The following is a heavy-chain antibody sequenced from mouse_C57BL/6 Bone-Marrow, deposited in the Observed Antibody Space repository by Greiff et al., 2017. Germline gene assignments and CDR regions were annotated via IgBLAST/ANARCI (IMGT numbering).Heavy chain of an antibody. CDR3: ARWFAGGWYFDV. D-gene: IGHD2-2*01. V-gene: IGHV1-26*01. J-gene: IGHJ1*03. Sequence: EVKLQQSGPELVKPGASVKISCKASGYTFTDYYMNWVKQSHGKSLEWIGDINPNNGGTSYNQKFKGKATLTVDKSSSTAYMELRSLTSEDSAVYYCARWFAGGWYFDVWGTGTTVTVS. CDR2: INPNNGGT. CDR1: GYTFTDYY.